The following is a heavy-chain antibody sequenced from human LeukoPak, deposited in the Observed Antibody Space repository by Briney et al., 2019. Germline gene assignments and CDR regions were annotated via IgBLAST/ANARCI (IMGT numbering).Heavy chain of an antibody. J-gene: IGHJ4*02. D-gene: IGHD5-18*01. Sequence: GESLKISCKGSGYSFITYWISWVRQMPGKGLEWMGRIVPSDSYTNYSPSFQGHVTISADKSISTAYLQWSSLKASDTAMYYCARQRYSYGSVDYWGQGTLVTVSS. CDR1: GYSFITYW. V-gene: IGHV5-10-1*01. CDR2: IVPSDSYT. CDR3: ARQRYSYGSVDY.